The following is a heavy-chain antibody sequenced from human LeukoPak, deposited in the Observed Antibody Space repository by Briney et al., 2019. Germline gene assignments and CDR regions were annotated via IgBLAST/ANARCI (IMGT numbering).Heavy chain of an antibody. V-gene: IGHV3-53*01. CDR2: IYSGGST. CDR3: ARVKAGYYYYMDV. D-gene: IGHD3-10*01. Sequence: GGSLRLSCAASGFTVSSNYMSWVRQAPGKGLEWVSVIYSGGSTYYADSVKGRFTISRDNSKNTLYLQMNSLRAEDTAVYYCARVKAGYYYYMDVWGKGTTVTISS. CDR1: GFTVSSNY. J-gene: IGHJ6*03.